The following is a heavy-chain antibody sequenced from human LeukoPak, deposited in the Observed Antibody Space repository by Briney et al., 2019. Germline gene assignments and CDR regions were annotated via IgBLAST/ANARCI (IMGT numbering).Heavy chain of an antibody. D-gene: IGHD6-13*01. CDR1: GYTFTSYD. CDR3: ARGPTFLTYMSSWYQRDFVDY. CDR2: MNPNSGNT. Sequence: ASVKVSCKASGYTFTSYDINWVREATGQGLEWMGWMNPNSGNTGYAQKFQGRVTMTRNTSISTAYMELSSLRSEDTAVYYCARGPTFLTYMSSWYQRDFVDYWGQGTLVTVSS. V-gene: IGHV1-8*01. J-gene: IGHJ4*02.